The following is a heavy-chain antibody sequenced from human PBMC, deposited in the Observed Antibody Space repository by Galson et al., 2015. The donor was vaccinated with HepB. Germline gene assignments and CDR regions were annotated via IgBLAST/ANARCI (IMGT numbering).Heavy chain of an antibody. J-gene: IGHJ4*02. D-gene: IGHD3-3*01. CDR3: ARNYYDFGPYYFDD. CDR2: ISASGSST. V-gene: IGHV3-23*01. Sequence: SVRLSCAASGLTFTTYAMSWVRQAPGKGLEWVSAISASGSSTYYADSVKGRFTISRDNSKNTLYLQMNSLRAEDTAVYYCARNYYDFGPYYFDDWGQGTLVTVSS. CDR1: GLTFTTYA.